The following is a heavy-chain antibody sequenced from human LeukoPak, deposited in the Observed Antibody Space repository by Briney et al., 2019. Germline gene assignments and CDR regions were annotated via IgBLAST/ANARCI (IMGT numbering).Heavy chain of an antibody. D-gene: IGHD3-22*01. J-gene: IGHJ2*01. V-gene: IGHV4-59*01. Sequence: SETLSLTCTVSGDSISSYYWSWIRQPPGRGLAWIGYIYSSASTNYNPSLKSRVTISVDTSKNQFSLKLSSVTAADTAVYYCARARVRSYSYDSSGFYTSDWHFDLWGRGTLVTVSS. CDR2: IYSSAST. CDR1: GDSISSYY. CDR3: ARARVRSYSYDSSGFYTSDWHFDL.